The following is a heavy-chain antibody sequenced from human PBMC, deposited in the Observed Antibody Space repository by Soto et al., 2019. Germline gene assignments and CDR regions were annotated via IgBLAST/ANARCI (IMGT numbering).Heavy chain of an antibody. CDR1: GYSFTSYW. Sequence: ESVKISCKGSGYSFTSYWIGWVRQIPGKGLEWMGIIYPGDSDTRYSPSFQGQVTISADKSISTAYLQWSSLKASDTAMYYCARHRSQYCSSTSCSKGHWFDPWGQGTLVTVSS. J-gene: IGHJ5*02. CDR2: IYPGDSDT. CDR3: ARHRSQYCSSTSCSKGHWFDP. V-gene: IGHV5-51*01. D-gene: IGHD2-2*01.